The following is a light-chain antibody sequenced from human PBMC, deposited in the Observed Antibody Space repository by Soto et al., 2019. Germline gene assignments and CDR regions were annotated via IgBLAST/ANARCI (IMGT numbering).Light chain of an antibody. Sequence: DIQMTQSPSTLSATAGDRVTITCLASQSISSWLAWYEYKPGKAPKLLIYDASNLDSGVPSMFSGSGSGTDFHLTISSLQPEDLATYSCQQLNSLQTLGQGTKVDIK. J-gene: IGKJ1*01. CDR1: QSISSW. V-gene: IGKV1-5*01. CDR2: DAS. CDR3: QQLNSLQT.